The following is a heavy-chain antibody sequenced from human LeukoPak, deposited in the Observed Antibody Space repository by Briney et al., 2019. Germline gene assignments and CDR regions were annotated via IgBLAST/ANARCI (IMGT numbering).Heavy chain of an antibody. CDR3: ASGITMVRGPTHFDY. D-gene: IGHD3-10*01. Sequence: PGGSLRLSCAASGFTFSSYSMNWVLQAPGKGLEWVSSISSSSSYRYYADSVKGRFTISRDTSKNSLYLQMNSLRAEDTAVYYCASGITMVRGPTHFDYWGQGTLVTVSS. V-gene: IGHV3-21*01. J-gene: IGHJ4*02. CDR2: ISSSSSYR. CDR1: GFTFSSYS.